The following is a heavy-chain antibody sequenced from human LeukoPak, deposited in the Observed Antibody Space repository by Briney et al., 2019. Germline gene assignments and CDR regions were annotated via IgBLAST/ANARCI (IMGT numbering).Heavy chain of an antibody. V-gene: IGHV3-53*01. D-gene: IGHD6-19*01. J-gene: IGHJ6*02. CDR2: MYADGST. CDR1: GLTVGINY. CDR3: ARDRYRSGCMDV. Sequence: PGGSLRLSCAASGLTVGINYMSWVRQAPGKGLEWVSFMYADGSTDYADSVKGRFTTSRDNSKNTLYLQMNTLRAEDTAIYYCARDRYRSGCMDVWGQGTTVTVS.